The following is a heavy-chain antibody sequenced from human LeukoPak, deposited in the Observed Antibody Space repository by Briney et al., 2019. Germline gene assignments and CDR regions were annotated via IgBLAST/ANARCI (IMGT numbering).Heavy chain of an antibody. Sequence: PGGSLRLSCAATGFTFSTYGMHWVRQAPGKGLEWVAVIWSDGNNKFYADSVKGRFTFSRDNSRNTLSLQINSLRAEDTAVYYCVKERGPFDAFDIWGQGTMVTVSS. CDR2: IWSDGNNK. CDR3: VKERGPFDAFDI. J-gene: IGHJ3*02. CDR1: GFTFSTYG. V-gene: IGHV3-33*06.